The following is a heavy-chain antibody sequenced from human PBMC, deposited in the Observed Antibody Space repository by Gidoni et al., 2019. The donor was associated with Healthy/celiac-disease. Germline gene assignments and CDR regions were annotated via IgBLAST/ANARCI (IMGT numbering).Heavy chain of an antibody. CDR2: IIPIFGTA. CDR1: GGTFSSYA. V-gene: IGHV1-69*01. Sequence: QVQLVQSGAEVKKPGSSVKVSCKASGGTFSSYAISWVRQAPGQGLEWMGGIIPIFGTANYAQKFQGRVTITADESTSTAYMELSSLRSEDTAVYYCARVGKYMVRGVITHGMDVWGQGTTVTVSS. D-gene: IGHD3-10*01. CDR3: ARVGKYMVRGVITHGMDV. J-gene: IGHJ6*02.